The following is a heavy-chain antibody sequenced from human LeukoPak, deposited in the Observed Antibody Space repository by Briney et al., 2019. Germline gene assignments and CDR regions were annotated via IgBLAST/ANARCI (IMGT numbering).Heavy chain of an antibody. J-gene: IGHJ4*02. Sequence: PSETLSLTCTVSGYSISSGYYWGWIRQPPGKGLEWIGSIYHSGSTYYNPSLKSRVTISVDTSKNQFSLKLSSVTAADTAVYYCARHAPYRILLWFGESYFDYWGQGTLVTVSS. CDR3: ARHAPYRILLWFGESYFDY. CDR1: GYSISSGYY. D-gene: IGHD3-10*01. CDR2: IYHSGST. V-gene: IGHV4-38-2*02.